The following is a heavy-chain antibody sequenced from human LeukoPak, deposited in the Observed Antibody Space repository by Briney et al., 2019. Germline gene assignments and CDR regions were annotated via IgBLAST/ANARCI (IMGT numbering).Heavy chain of an antibody. CDR3: ASLYSSSWYLTPEGYAFDI. D-gene: IGHD6-13*01. CDR2: IYYSGST. Sequence: PSETLSLTCTVSGGSISSSSYYWGWIRQPPGKGLEWIGSIYYSGSTYYNPSLKSRVTISVDTSKNQFSLKLSSVTAADTAVYYCASLYSSSWYLTPEGYAFDIWGQGTMVTVSS. J-gene: IGHJ3*02. CDR1: GGSISSSSYY. V-gene: IGHV4-39*07.